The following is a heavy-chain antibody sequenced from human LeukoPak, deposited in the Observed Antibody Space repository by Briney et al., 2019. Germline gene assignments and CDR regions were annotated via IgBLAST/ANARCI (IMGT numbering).Heavy chain of an antibody. V-gene: IGHV3-7*01. CDR3: ARDQLWFGELLAQGLEDYYYYYMDV. J-gene: IGHJ6*03. D-gene: IGHD3-10*01. Sequence: GGSLRLSCAASGFTFSSYWMSWVRQAPGKGLEWVANIKQDGSEKYYVDSVKGRFTISRDNAKNSLYLQMNSLRAEDTAVYYCARDQLWFGELLAQGLEDYYYYYMDVWGKGTTVTISS. CDR2: IKQDGSEK. CDR1: GFTFSSYW.